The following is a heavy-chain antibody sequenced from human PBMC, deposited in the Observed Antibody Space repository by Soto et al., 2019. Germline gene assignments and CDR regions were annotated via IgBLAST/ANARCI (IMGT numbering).Heavy chain of an antibody. CDR3: ARVRDPLAGATPSSDY. D-gene: IGHD1-26*01. CDR2: IWYDGSNK. Sequence: QVQLVESGGGVVQPGRSLRLSCAASGFTFSSYGMHWVRQAPGKGLEWVAVIWYDGSNKYYADSVKGRFTISRDNSKNPLYLQMNSLRAEDTAVYYCARVRDPLAGATPSSDYWRQGTLLTVSS. V-gene: IGHV3-33*01. CDR1: GFTFSSYG. J-gene: IGHJ4*02.